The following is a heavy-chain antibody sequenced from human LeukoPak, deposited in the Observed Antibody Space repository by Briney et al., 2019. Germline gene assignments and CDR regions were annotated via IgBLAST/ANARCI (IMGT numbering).Heavy chain of an antibody. V-gene: IGHV1-2*04. CDR1: GYTFTGYY. D-gene: IGHD6-13*01. CDR2: NNPNSGGT. CDR3: ARGKIAAAGTKYYGMDV. Sequence: ASVKVSCKASGYTFTGYYMHWVRQAPGQGLEWMGWNNPNSGGTNYAQKFQGWVTMTRDTSISTAYMELSRLRSDDTAVYYCARGKIAAAGTKYYGMDVWGKGTTVTVSS. J-gene: IGHJ6*04.